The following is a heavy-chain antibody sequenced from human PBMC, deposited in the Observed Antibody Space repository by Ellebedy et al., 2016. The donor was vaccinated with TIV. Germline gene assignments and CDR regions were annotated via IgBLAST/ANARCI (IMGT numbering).Heavy chain of an antibody. CDR3: ARDPELLWFGEPTYYGMDV. CDR1: GFTFSRYA. J-gene: IGHJ6*02. V-gene: IGHV3-23*01. D-gene: IGHD3-10*01. CDR2: VSDGGDVR. Sequence: GESLKISXAASGFTFSRYAMSWVRQAPGKGPEWVSGVSDGGDVRDYADSVKGRFTISRDNAKNSLYLQMNSLRAEDTAVYYCARDPELLWFGEPTYYGMDVWGQGTTVTVSS.